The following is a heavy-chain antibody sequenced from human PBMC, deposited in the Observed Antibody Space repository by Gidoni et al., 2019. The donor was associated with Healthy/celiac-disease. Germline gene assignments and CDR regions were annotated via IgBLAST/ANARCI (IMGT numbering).Heavy chain of an antibody. CDR2: ISYDGSNK. CDR1: GFTFSSYA. CDR3: AREGGLDFWSGYYMYYFDY. V-gene: IGHV3-30-3*01. D-gene: IGHD3-3*01. Sequence: QVQLVASGGGVVLPGRSLRISCAASGFTFSSYAMPWVRQAPGKGLEWVAVISYDGSNKYYADSVKGRFTISRDNSKNTLYLQMNSLRAEDTAVYYCAREGGLDFWSGYYMYYFDYWGQGTLVTVSS. J-gene: IGHJ4*02.